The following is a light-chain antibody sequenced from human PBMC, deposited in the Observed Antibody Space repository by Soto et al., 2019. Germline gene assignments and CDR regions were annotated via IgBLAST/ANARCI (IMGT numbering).Light chain of an antibody. CDR2: AAS. Sequence: AIQMTQSPSSLSASVGDIFTITCRVSQDIRNELGWYQQKAGKAPKVLIYAASRLQSGVPSRFSGSGSGTDFTLTISSLQPEDFATYFCLQDFNYPRTFGQGTKVDIK. CDR3: LQDFNYPRT. V-gene: IGKV1-6*01. CDR1: QDIRNE. J-gene: IGKJ1*01.